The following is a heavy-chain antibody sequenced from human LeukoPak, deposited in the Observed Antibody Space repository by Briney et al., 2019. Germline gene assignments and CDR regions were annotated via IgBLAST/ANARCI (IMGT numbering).Heavy chain of an antibody. CDR3: ARGLTFDY. Sequence: SETLSLTCAVYGGSFSGYYWSWIRQPPGKGLEWIGEINHSGSTNYNPSLKSRVTISVDTSKNQFSLKLSSVTAADTAVYYCARGLTFDYWGQGTLVTVSS. J-gene: IGHJ4*02. CDR1: GGSFSGYY. CDR2: INHSGST. V-gene: IGHV4-34*01.